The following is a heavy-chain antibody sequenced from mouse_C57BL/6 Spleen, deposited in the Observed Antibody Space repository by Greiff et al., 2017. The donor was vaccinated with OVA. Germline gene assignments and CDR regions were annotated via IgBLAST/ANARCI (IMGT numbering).Heavy chain of an antibody. J-gene: IGHJ4*01. CDR3: ARGRELGGAMDY. CDR1: GYAFSSSW. CDR2: IYPGDGDT. D-gene: IGHD4-1*01. V-gene: IGHV1-82*01. Sequence: QVQLKESGPELVKPGASVKISCKASGYAFSSSWLNWVKQRPGKGLEWIGRIYPGDGDTNYNGKFKGKATLTADKSSSTAYMQLSSLTSEDSAVYFCARGRELGGAMDYWGQGTSVTVSS.